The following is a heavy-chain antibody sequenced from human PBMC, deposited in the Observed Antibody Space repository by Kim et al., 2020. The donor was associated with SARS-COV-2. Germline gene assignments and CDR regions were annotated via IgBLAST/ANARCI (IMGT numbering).Heavy chain of an antibody. Sequence: SETLSLTCTVSGGSISSSSYYWGWIRQPPGKGLEWIGSIYYSGSTYYNPPLKSRVTISVDTSKNQFSLKLSSVTAADTAVYYCARHATIGGYFDYWGQGTLVTVSS. V-gene: IGHV4-39*01. D-gene: IGHD2-15*01. CDR1: GGSISSSSYY. CDR3: ARHATIGGYFDY. CDR2: IYYSGST. J-gene: IGHJ4*02.